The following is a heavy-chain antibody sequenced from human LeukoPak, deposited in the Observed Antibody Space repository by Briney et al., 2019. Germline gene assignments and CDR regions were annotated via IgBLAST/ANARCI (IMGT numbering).Heavy chain of an antibody. D-gene: IGHD3-22*01. CDR2: INSDGSST. CDR3: AKDRAYYDSSGIFDY. V-gene: IGHV3-74*01. CDR1: GFTFSSYW. J-gene: IGHJ4*02. Sequence: GGSLRLSCAASGFTFSSYWMHWVRQAPGKGLVWVSRINSDGSSTSYADSVKGRFTISRDNSKNTLYLQMNSLRAEDTAVYYCAKDRAYYDSSGIFDYWGQGTLVTVSS.